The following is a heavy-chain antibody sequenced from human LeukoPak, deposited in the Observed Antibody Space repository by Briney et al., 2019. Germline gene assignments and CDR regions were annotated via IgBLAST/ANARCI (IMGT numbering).Heavy chain of an antibody. V-gene: IGHV4-61*02. J-gene: IGHJ4*02. CDR1: GDSISSGTYY. CDR2: IYTSGGST. Sequence: PSETLSLTCTVSGDSISSGTYYWSWTRQPAGKGLERIGRIYTSGGSTNYNPSLKSRVTISVDTSKNQFSLKLSSVTAADTAVYYCARGGGYSGYDQGEFDYWGQGTLVTVSS. CDR3: ARGGGYSGYDQGEFDY. D-gene: IGHD5-12*01.